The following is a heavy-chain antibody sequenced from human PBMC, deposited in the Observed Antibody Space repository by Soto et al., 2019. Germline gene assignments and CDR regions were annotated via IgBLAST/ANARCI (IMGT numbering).Heavy chain of an antibody. D-gene: IGHD3-22*01. CDR1: GFSLSTSGVG. CDR2: IYWDDDK. Sequence: SGPTLVNPTQTLTLTCTFSGFSLSTSGVGVGWIRQPPGKALEWLALIYWDDDKRYSPSLKSRLTITKDTSKNQVVLTMTNMDTVDTATYYCAHSLIGYYYDSSGSNWFDPWGQGTLVTVSS. V-gene: IGHV2-5*02. J-gene: IGHJ5*02. CDR3: AHSLIGYYYDSSGSNWFDP.